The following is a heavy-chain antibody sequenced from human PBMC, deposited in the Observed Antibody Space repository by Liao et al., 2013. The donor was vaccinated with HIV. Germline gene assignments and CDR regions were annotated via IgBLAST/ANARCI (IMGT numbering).Heavy chain of an antibody. V-gene: IGHV4-39*07. CDR1: GGSISSTDSY. CDR2: IFYSGTT. CDR3: ARLPNPETYSGRYSYYYMDV. J-gene: IGHJ6*03. Sequence: QLQLQESGPGLVKPSETLSLICTVSGGSISSTDSYWGWIRQPPGKGLEWIGNIFYSGTTHYNPSLKSRVTMSVDTSKNRFSLKLSSVTASDTAVYYCARLPNPETYSGRYSYYYMDVWGKGTTVTVSS. D-gene: IGHD6-19*01.